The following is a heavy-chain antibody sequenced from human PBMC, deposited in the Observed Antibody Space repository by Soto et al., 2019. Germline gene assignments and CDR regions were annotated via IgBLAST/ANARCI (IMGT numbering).Heavy chain of an antibody. Sequence: GGSLRLSCAASGFTFSNYVMTWVRQAPGKGLEWVSGISDSSDETYYADSVKGRFTISRDNSTDTLYLQMNSLRVEDTAVYYCAKGHYDILTGLDYWGQGILVTVSS. J-gene: IGHJ4*02. V-gene: IGHV3-23*01. CDR2: ISDSSDET. D-gene: IGHD3-9*01. CDR1: GFTFSNYV. CDR3: AKGHYDILTGLDY.